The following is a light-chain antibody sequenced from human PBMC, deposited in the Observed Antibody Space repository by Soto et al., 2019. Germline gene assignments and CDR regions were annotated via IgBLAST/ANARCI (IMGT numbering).Light chain of an antibody. V-gene: IGKV1-5*01. J-gene: IGKJ1*01. CDR1: QGSSSS. CDR2: DVS. Sequence: DIQMTQSPSTLSGSVGDRVTITCRASQGSSSSLAWYQQEPGKAPKLLIYDVSSLESGVPSRFRGSGSGTEFTLTISSLQPDDVATYYCQQYNSFWTFGQGTKVDIK. CDR3: QQYNSFWT.